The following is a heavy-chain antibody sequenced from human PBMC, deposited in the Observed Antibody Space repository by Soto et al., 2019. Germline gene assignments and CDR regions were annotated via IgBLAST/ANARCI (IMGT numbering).Heavy chain of an antibody. CDR2: ISSDGST. CDR1: GFSVSNLF. V-gene: IGHV3-66*01. D-gene: IGHD3-3*01. J-gene: IGHJ4*02. CDR3: ARDTLGGDYDFRH. Sequence: EVQLVESGGGLVQPGGSLRLSCAASGFSVSNLFMTWVRQAPGKGLEWVSVISSDGSTYYADSVKGRFTISRDNSKNTLYLEMNSLRAGDTAVYYCARDTLGGDYDFRHGGQGTLVTVSS.